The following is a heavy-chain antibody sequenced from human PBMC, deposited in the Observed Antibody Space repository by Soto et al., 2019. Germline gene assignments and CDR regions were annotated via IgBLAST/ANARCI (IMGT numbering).Heavy chain of an antibody. CDR1: GGSISSYY. CDR3: ARSVLLWLGESSYWLDP. J-gene: IGHJ5*02. D-gene: IGHD3-10*01. V-gene: IGHV4-59*01. Sequence: SETLSLTCTVSGGSISSYYWSWIRQPPGKGLEWIGYIYYSGSTNYNPSLKSRVTISVDTSKNQFSLKLSSVTAADTAVYYCARSVLLWLGESSYWLDPWGQGTLVTVSS. CDR2: IYYSGST.